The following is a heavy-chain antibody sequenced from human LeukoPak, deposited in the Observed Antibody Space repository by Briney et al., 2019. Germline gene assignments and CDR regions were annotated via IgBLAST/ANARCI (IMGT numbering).Heavy chain of an antibody. CDR1: GGTFSSYA. Sequence: SVKVSCKASGGTFSSYAINWVRQAPGQGLEWMGRIIPIFGTANYAQKFQGRVTITTDESATTAYMELSSLRSEDTAVYYCARKAGYSGYDDNGDYYYMDVWGKGTTVTVSS. D-gene: IGHD5-12*01. V-gene: IGHV1-69*05. CDR3: ARKAGYSGYDDNGDYYYMDV. CDR2: IIPIFGTA. J-gene: IGHJ6*03.